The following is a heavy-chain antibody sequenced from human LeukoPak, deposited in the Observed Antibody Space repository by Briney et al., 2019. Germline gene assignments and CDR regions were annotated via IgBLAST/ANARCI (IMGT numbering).Heavy chain of an antibody. D-gene: IGHD3-9*01. Sequence: SETLSLTCTVSGGSISSYYWSWIRQPPGKGLEWIVYIYYSGSTNYNPSLKSRVTISVDTSKNQFSLKLSSVTAADTAVYYCARDILTGYGWLDWGQGTLVTVSS. CDR1: GGSISSYY. V-gene: IGHV4-59*01. CDR3: ARDILTGYGWLD. J-gene: IGHJ4*02. CDR2: IYYSGST.